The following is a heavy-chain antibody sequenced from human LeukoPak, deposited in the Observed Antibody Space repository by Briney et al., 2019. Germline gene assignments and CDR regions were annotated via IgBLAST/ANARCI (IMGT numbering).Heavy chain of an antibody. CDR3: ARVLLDSSSWYSHFDY. J-gene: IGHJ4*02. V-gene: IGHV1-69*13. CDR2: IIPIFGTA. CDR1: GGTFSSYA. D-gene: IGHD6-13*01. Sequence: SVKVSCKASGGTFSSYAISLVRQAPGQGLEWMGGIIPIFGTANYAQKFQGRVTITADESTSTAYMELSSLRSEDTAVYYCARVLLDSSSWYSHFDYWGQGTLVTVPS.